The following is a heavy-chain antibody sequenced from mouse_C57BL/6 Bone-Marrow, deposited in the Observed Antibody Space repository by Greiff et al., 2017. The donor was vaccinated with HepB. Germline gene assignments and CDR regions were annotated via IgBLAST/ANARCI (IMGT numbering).Heavy chain of an antibody. Sequence: EVKLVESGGGLVKPGGSLKLSCAASGFTFSDYGMHWVRQAPEKGLEWVAYISSGSSTIYYADTVKGRFTISRDNAKNTLYLQMSRLKSEDTAMYYCARMGDYYGSSYWFAYWGQGTLVTVSA. J-gene: IGHJ3*01. V-gene: IGHV5-17*03. CDR1: GFTFSDYG. CDR2: ISSGSSTI. CDR3: ARMGDYYGSSYWFAY. D-gene: IGHD1-1*01.